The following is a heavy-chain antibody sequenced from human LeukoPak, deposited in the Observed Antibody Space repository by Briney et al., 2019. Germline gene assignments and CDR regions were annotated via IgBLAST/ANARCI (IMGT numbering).Heavy chain of an antibody. CDR2: ISYDGSNK. V-gene: IGHV3-30-3*01. Sequence: GRSLRLSCAASGFTFSSYAMHWVRQAPGKGLEWVAVISYDGSNKYYADSVKGRFTISRDNSKNTLYLQMNSLRAEDTAVYYCAKGGGIPAAHNWFDPWGQGTLVTVSS. CDR3: AKGGGIPAAHNWFDP. CDR1: GFTFSSYA. J-gene: IGHJ5*02. D-gene: IGHD6-13*01.